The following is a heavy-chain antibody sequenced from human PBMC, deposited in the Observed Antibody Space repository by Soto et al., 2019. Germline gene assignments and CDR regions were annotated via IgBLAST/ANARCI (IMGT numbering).Heavy chain of an antibody. CDR1: GYTFTSYG. Sequence: QVQLVQSGAEVKKPGASVKVSCKASGYTFTSYGISWVRQAPGQGLEWMGWISAYNGNTNYAQKRQGRVTRTTHTSTSTAYMELRGLRCDDTAVYYCARVGYCSSTSCFSIYYYGMDVWGQGTTVTVSS. V-gene: IGHV1-18*04. J-gene: IGHJ6*02. D-gene: IGHD2-2*03. CDR3: ARVGYCSSTSCFSIYYYGMDV. CDR2: ISAYNGNT.